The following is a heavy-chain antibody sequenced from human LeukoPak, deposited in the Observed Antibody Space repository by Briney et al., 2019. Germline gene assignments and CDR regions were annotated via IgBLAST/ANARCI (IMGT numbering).Heavy chain of an antibody. J-gene: IGHJ5*01. CDR3: ARRRGVSNWFDT. Sequence: GETLEICCKGSGYSFTSCWIGWGRQMGGEGLGWVGIIYAGDSDTRDSPWFQGQVTISADKSISTAYLQWTRLKASDTPMYYCARRRGVSNWFDTWGHGNLVTVSS. D-gene: IGHD6-13*01. V-gene: IGHV5-51*01. CDR1: GYSFTSCW. CDR2: IYAGDSDT.